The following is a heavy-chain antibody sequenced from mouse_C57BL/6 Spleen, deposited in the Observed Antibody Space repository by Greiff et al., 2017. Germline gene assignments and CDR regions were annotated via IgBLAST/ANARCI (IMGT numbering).Heavy chain of an antibody. CDR2: IDPSDSYT. D-gene: IGHD3-3*01. V-gene: IGHV1-69*01. Sequence: QVQLKQPGAELVMPGASVKLSCKASGYTFTSYWMHWVKQRPGQGLEWIGAIDPSDSYTNYNQKFKSKSTLTVDKSSSTAYKQLSSLTSEDSAVFYGGLGALRTPCAYWGQGTLVTVSA. CDR1: GYTFTSYW. CDR3: GLGALRTPCAY. J-gene: IGHJ3*01.